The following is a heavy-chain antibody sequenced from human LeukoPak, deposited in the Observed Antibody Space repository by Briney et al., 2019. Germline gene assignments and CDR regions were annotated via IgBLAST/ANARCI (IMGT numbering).Heavy chain of an antibody. J-gene: IGHJ3*02. CDR1: GFTFGSYG. V-gene: IGHV3-21*01. Sequence: PGGSLRLSCAASGFTFGSYGMHWVRQAPGKGLEWVSSISSSSTYIYYGAVKGRFTISRDNAKNSLYLQMNSLRAEDTALYYCARKVMGATDAFDIWGQGTMVTVSS. D-gene: IGHD1-26*01. CDR3: ARKVMGATDAFDI. CDR2: ISSSSTYI.